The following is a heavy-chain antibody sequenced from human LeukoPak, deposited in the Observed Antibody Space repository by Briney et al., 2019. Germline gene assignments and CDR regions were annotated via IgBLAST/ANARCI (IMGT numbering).Heavy chain of an antibody. D-gene: IGHD1-26*01. V-gene: IGHV3-7*01. J-gene: IGHJ4*02. Sequence: GGSLRLSCAASGFTFSSYWMSWVRQAPGKGLEWVANIKQDGSEKYYVDSVKGRFTISRDNAKNSLYLQMNSLRAEDTAVYYCARGDGGSYSYYFDYWGQGTLVTVSS. CDR3: ARGDGGSYSYYFDY. CDR2: IKQDGSEK. CDR1: GFTFSSYW.